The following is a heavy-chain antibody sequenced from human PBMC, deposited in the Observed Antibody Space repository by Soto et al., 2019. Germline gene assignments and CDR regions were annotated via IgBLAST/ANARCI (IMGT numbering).Heavy chain of an antibody. CDR1: GFSLTTTGVG. Sequence: QIALQESGPTVVKPTQTLTLTCTFSGFSLTTTGVGVGWIRHAPGKALEWLAVVYCNDERSYSPSLKSRLPITQDTSKNQVVLTMTSMDPVDTATYFSAHYDSSGYFSHFDSWGQGTLVTVSS. CDR3: AHYDSSGYFSHFDS. D-gene: IGHD3-22*01. CDR2: VYCNDER. V-gene: IGHV2-5*01. J-gene: IGHJ4*02.